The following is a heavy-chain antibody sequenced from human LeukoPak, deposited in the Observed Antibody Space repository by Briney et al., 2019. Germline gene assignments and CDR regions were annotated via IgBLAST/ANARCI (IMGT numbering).Heavy chain of an antibody. V-gene: IGHV3-9*01. D-gene: IGHD2-15*01. Sequence: PGGSLRLSCAASGFTFDDYAMHWVRQAPGKGLEWVSGISWNSGSIGYADSVRGRFTISRDNAKNSLYLQMNSLRAEDTALYYCVGGPYSNNWFDPWGQGTLVTVSS. CDR1: GFTFDDYA. CDR2: ISWNSGSI. J-gene: IGHJ5*02. CDR3: VGGPYSNNWFDP.